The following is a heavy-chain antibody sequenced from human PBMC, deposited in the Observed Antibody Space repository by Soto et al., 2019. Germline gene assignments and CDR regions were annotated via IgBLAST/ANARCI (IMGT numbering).Heavy chain of an antibody. D-gene: IGHD1-20*01. V-gene: IGHV1-69*01. Sequence: QVQLVQSGAEVKKPGSSVKVSCKASGGTFSSYAISWVRQAPGQGLEWMGGIIPILGTANYAQKFQGRVTITGDESRSTASMELSSLRSEDTGVHYCARYKGPWFDPWGQRTLVTVSA. CDR2: IIPILGTA. J-gene: IGHJ5*02. CDR3: ARYKGPWFDP. CDR1: GGTFSSYA.